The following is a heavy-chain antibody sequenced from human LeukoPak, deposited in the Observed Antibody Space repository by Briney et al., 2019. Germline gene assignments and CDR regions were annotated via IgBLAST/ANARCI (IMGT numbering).Heavy chain of an antibody. CDR1: GYSFTSYG. J-gene: IGHJ4*02. CDR3: AREGYDSSGEDY. D-gene: IGHD3-22*01. V-gene: IGHV1-18*01. CDR2: ISAYNGNT. Sequence: GESLKISCKGSGYSFTSYGISWVRQAPGQGLEWMGWISAYNGNTNYAQKLQGRVTMTTDTSTSTAYMELRSLRSDDTAVYYCAREGYDSSGEDYWGQGTLVTVSP.